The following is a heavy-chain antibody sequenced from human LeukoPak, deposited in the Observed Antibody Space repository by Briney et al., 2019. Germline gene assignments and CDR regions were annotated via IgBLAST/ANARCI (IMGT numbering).Heavy chain of an antibody. CDR1: GYSFTSYW. V-gene: IGHV5-51*01. CDR2: INLGDSDT. CDR3: ARNPYSSSSRGHFYY. Sequence: GASLKISCKGSGYSFTSYWIGWVRQIPGKGLEWMGIINLGDSDTNNSPSFQGQVTISADKSISTAYLQSSSLKASDTVMYYCARNPYSSSSRGHFYYWDQRTLVTVSS. D-gene: IGHD6-6*01. J-gene: IGHJ4*02.